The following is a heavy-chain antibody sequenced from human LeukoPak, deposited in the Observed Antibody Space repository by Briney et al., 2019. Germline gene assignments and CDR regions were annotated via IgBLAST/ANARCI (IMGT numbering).Heavy chain of an antibody. J-gene: IGHJ3*02. V-gene: IGHV3-7*01. D-gene: IGHD3-16*01. Sequence: GGSLRLSCAASGFSFSSYWMSWVRQAPGKGLEWVANIKEDGSEKYYVDSVKDRFTVSRDNAKNSLSLQMNSLRAEDTAVYYCAREGVMHDAFDIWGQGTMVTVSS. CDR2: IKEDGSEK. CDR1: GFSFSSYW. CDR3: AREGVMHDAFDI.